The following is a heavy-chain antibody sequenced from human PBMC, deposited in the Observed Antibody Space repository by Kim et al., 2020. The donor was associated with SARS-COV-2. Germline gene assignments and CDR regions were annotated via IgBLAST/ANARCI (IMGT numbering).Heavy chain of an antibody. V-gene: IGHV4-39*01. CDR3: ARHGGEGRIVVVPAAVDY. CDR2: IYYSGST. Sequence: SETLSLTCTVSGGSISSSSYYWGWIRQPPGKGLEWIGSIYYSGSTYYNPSLKSRVTISVDTSKNQFSLKLSSVTAADTAVYYCARHGGEGRIVVVPAAVDYWGQGTLVTVSS. J-gene: IGHJ4*02. CDR1: GGSISSSSYY. D-gene: IGHD2-2*01.